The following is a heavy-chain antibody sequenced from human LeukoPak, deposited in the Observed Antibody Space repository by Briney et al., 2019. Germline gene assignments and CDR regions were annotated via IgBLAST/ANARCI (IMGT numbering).Heavy chain of an antibody. Sequence: GGSLRLSCAASGFTFSSYEMNWVRQAPGKGLEWVSYISSSGSTIYYADSVKGRFTIARDNAKNSLYLQMNSLRAEDTAVYYCASSVGWFDPWAREPWSPSPQ. CDR2: ISSSGSTI. CDR3: ASSVGWFDP. CDR1: GFTFSSYE. J-gene: IGHJ5*02. V-gene: IGHV3-48*03.